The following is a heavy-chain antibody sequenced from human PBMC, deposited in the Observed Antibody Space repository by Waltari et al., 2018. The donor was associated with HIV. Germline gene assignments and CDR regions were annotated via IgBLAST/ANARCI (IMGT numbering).Heavy chain of an antibody. V-gene: IGHV1-69*01. CDR2: IIPIFGTA. CDR1: GGTFSSYA. Sequence: QVQLVQSGAEVKKPGSSVKVSCKASGGTFSSYAISWVRQAPGQGLEWMGGIIPIFGTANYAQKFQGRVTITADESTSTAYMELSSLRSEDTAVYYCASQMIPAAKFYYYYGMDVWGQGTTVTVSS. J-gene: IGHJ6*02. D-gene: IGHD2-2*01. CDR3: ASQMIPAAKFYYYYGMDV.